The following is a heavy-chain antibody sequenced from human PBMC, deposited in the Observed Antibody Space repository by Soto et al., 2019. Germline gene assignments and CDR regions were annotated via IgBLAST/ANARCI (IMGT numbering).Heavy chain of an antibody. V-gene: IGHV1-69*13. J-gene: IGHJ4*02. CDR2: IIPIFGTA. D-gene: IGHD3-22*01. CDR1: GGTFSSYA. Sequence: SVKVSCKASGGTFSSYAISWVRQAPGQGLEWMGGIIPIFGTANYAQKFQGRVTITADESTSTAYMELSSLRSEDTAVYYCARGSYYYDSSGYDFDYWGQGTLVTVSS. CDR3: ARGSYYYDSSGYDFDY.